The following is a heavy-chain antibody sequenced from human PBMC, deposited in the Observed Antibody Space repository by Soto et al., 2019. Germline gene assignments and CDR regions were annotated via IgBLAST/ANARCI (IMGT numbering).Heavy chain of an antibody. Sequence: GGSLRLSCAASGFTFSNAWMSWVRQAPGKGLEWVGRIKSKTDGGTTDYAAPVKGRFTTSRDDSKNTLYLQMNSLKTEDTAVYYCTTGIYDFWSGYYYWGQGTLVTVSS. D-gene: IGHD3-3*01. V-gene: IGHV3-15*01. J-gene: IGHJ4*02. CDR1: GFTFSNAW. CDR2: IKSKTDGGTT. CDR3: TTGIYDFWSGYYY.